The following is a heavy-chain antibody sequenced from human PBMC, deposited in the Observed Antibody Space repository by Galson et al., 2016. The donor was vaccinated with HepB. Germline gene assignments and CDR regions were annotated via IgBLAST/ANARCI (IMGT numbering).Heavy chain of an antibody. D-gene: IGHD3-10*01. Sequence: SLRLSCAASGFTFRTYAMHWVRQAPGKGLEWVALVSYDGSNEYYADSVKGRFTISRDNSENTVLLQMNSLRAEDTAVYYCVGHWEYGLVESDWGQGTLVTVSS. CDR2: VSYDGSNE. J-gene: IGHJ4*02. CDR1: GFTFRTYA. V-gene: IGHV3-30*04. CDR3: VGHWEYGLVESD.